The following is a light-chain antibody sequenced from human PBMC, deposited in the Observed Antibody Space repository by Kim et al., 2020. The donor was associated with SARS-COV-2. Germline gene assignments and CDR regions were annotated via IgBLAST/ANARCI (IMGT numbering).Light chain of an antibody. J-gene: IGLJ3*02. V-gene: IGLV1-47*02. Sequence: TPGQRVTISSSGTSSNLESNYVYWYQLLPGTAPKLLIYSNDQRPAGVPDRFSGSKSGTSASLAISGLRSEDEADYSCATWDDTLRAWVFGGGTKVTV. CDR1: SSNLESNY. CDR3: ATWDDTLRAWV. CDR2: SND.